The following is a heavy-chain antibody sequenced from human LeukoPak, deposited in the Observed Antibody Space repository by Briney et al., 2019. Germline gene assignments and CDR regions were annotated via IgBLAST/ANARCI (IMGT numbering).Heavy chain of an antibody. CDR1: SFSINTGYF. J-gene: IGHJ3*02. Sequence: SETLSLTCTVSSFSINTGYFWAWVRQPPGKGLEWIGSIYHTGTTYYNPSLNPSLKSRVTISVDTSKNQFSLKVTSVTAAGTAVYYCVRDGLTRDYLTGYYMGAFETWGQGTKLAVSS. CDR2: IYHTGTT. V-gene: IGHV4-38-2*02. CDR3: VRDGLTRDYLTGYYMGAFET. D-gene: IGHD3-9*01.